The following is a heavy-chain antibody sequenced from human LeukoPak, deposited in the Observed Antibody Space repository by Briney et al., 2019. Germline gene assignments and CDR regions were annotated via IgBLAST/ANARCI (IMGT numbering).Heavy chain of an antibody. J-gene: IGHJ4*02. Sequence: GGSLRLSCAASGFTFSSYSMNWVRQAPGKGLEWVSSISSSSGYIYYADSLEGRFTISRDNAKNSLYLQMNSLRAEDTAVYYCARDGRSFDYWGQGTLVTVSS. CDR2: ISSSSGYI. V-gene: IGHV3-21*01. D-gene: IGHD3-3*01. CDR3: ARDGRSFDY. CDR1: GFTFSSYS.